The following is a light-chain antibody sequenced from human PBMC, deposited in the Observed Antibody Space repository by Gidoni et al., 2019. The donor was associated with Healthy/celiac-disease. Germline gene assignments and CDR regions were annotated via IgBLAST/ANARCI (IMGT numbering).Light chain of an antibody. CDR3: SSYTSSSTQV. Sequence: QSALTQPASVSGSPGQSITISCTGTSSDVGGYNYVSWYQQHPGKATKLMIYDVSNRPSGVANRFSGSKSGNTASLTISGLQAEDEADDYCSSYTSSSTQVFGTGTKVTVL. CDR1: SSDVGGYNY. CDR2: DVS. V-gene: IGLV2-14*01. J-gene: IGLJ1*01.